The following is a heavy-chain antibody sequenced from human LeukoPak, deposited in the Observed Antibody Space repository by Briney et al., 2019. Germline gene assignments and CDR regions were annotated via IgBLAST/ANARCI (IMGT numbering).Heavy chain of an antibody. CDR2: IYTSGST. CDR1: GDSISSYY. CDR3: ARDSYYGSGMYYYYMDV. J-gene: IGHJ6*03. Sequence: SGTLSLTCTVSGDSISSYYWSWIRQPPGKGLEWIGRIYTSGSTNYNPSLKSRVTMSVDTSRNQFSLKLSSVTAADTAVYYCARDSYYGSGMYYYYMDVWGKGTTVTISS. D-gene: IGHD3-10*01. V-gene: IGHV4-4*07.